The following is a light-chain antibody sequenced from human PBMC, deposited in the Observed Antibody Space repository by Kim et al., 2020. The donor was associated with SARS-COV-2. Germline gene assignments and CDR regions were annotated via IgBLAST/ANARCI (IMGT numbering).Light chain of an antibody. Sequence: PPGEKAPPSCRASQSVSSNSLAWYQQKPGQAPRLLIYGASSRATGIPDRFSGSGSGTDFTLTITRLEPEDFAVYYCQQYSSSPATFGQGTKVDIK. J-gene: IGKJ1*01. CDR1: QSVSSNS. V-gene: IGKV3-20*01. CDR3: QQYSSSPAT. CDR2: GAS.